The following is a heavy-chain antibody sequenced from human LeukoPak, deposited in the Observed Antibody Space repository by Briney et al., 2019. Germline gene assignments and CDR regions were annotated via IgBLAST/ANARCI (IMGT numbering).Heavy chain of an antibody. CDR1: GFTFSSYW. Sequence: GGSLRLSCAASGFTFSSYWMHWVRQAPGKGLVWVSRINSDGSSTSYADSVKGRFTISRDNAKNTLYLQMNSLRAEGTAVYYCAREVVDWLLYEGYIGYWGQGALVTVSS. J-gene: IGHJ4*02. CDR3: AREVVDWLLYEGYIGY. V-gene: IGHV3-74*01. CDR2: INSDGSST. D-gene: IGHD3-9*01.